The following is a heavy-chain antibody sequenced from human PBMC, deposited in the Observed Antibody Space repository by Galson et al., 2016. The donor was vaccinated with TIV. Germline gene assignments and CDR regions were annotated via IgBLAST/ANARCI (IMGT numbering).Heavy chain of an antibody. CDR2: IMPISDKP. CDR3: ARGGGTYYQTYWYFNL. CDR1: GDIFINYP. V-gene: IGHV1-69*05. D-gene: IGHD3-22*01. J-gene: IGHJ2*01. Sequence: SVKVSCKASGDIFINYPISWVRQAPGQGLEWMGGIMPISDKPTYAQKFQGRVTITTDKSTSTTYMVLSSLRSEDTAVYYCARGGGTYYQTYWYFNLWGRGTLVTVSS.